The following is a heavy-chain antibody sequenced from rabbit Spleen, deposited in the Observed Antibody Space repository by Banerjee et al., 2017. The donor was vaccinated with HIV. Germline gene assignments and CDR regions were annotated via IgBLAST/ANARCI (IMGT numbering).Heavy chain of an antibody. CDR3: ARDTSSSFSSYGMDL. J-gene: IGHJ6*01. CDR2: IDTGSSGFT. D-gene: IGHD1-1*01. Sequence: VESGGGLVQPGASLTLTCKASGVSFSFNSYMCWVRQAPGKGLEWIACIDTGSSGFTYSASWAKGRFTISKTSSTTVTLQMTSLTAADTATYFCARDTSSSFSSYGMDLWGPGTLVTVS. CDR1: GVSFSFNSY. V-gene: IGHV1S40*01.